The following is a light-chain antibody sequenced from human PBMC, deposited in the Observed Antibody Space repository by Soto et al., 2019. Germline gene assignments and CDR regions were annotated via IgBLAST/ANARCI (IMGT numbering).Light chain of an antibody. Sequence: QSVLTQPASVSGSPGQSITISCTGTSSDVGAYNYVSWYQQHPAKVPKLMIYDVSNRPSGVSDRFSGSKSGNTASLTISGLQAEDEADYYCYSYTSSSTYVFGSGTKVTGL. J-gene: IGLJ1*01. V-gene: IGLV2-14*01. CDR3: YSYTSSSTYV. CDR1: SSDVGAYNY. CDR2: DVS.